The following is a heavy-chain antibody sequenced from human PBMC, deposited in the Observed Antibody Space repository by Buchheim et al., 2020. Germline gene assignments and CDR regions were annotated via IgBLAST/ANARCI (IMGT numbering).Heavy chain of an antibody. Sequence: EVQLVESGGGLVKPGGSLRLSCAASGFTFSSYSMNWVRQAPGKGLEWVSSISSSSSYIYYADSVKGRFTLSRDNAKNSLYLQMNSLRAVDTAVYYCAVTHCTNGVCYPGYFDYWGQGTL. CDR3: AVTHCTNGVCYPGYFDY. J-gene: IGHJ4*02. CDR2: ISSSSSYI. CDR1: GFTFSSYS. V-gene: IGHV3-21*01. D-gene: IGHD2-8*01.